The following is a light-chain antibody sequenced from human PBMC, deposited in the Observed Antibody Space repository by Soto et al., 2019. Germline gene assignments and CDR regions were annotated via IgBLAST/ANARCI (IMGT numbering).Light chain of an antibody. CDR3: SSYTISSTYV. CDR2: DVS. CDR1: SNDVGIYNS. J-gene: IGLJ1*01. Sequence: QSALAQPASVYGSPGQSITISCTGTSNDVGIYNSVSWFQHHPGKGPKLVIYDVSNRPSGVSNRFSGSKSGNTASLTISGLQAEDEADYHCSSYTISSTYVFGTGTKVTVL. V-gene: IGLV2-14*01.